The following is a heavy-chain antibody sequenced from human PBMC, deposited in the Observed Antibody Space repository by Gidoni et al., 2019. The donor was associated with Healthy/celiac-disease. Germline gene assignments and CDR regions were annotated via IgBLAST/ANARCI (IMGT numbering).Heavy chain of an antibody. CDR1: GGSISSSSCY. D-gene: IGHD5-12*01. CDR2: INYSGST. J-gene: IGHJ4*02. Sequence: QLQLQESDPGLVKPSATLSPTCTVSGGSISSSSCYWGWIRRPPGKGLEWIGSINYSGSTYYNPTPKSRVTISVDTSKNQFSLKMSSVTAADTAVYYCASPLKVATGSFDYWGQGTLVTVSS. CDR3: ASPLKVATGSFDY. V-gene: IGHV4-39*01.